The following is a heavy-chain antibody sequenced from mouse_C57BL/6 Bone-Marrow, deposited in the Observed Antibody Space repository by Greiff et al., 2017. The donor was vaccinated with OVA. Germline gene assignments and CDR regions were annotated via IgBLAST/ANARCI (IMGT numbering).Heavy chain of an antibody. CDR2: IHPNSGST. V-gene: IGHV1-64*01. CDR3: ARYYYDYAFDY. J-gene: IGHJ2*01. Sequence: QVQLQQPGAELVKPGASVKLSCKASGYTFTSYWMHWVKQRPGQGLEWIGMIHPNSGSTNYNEKFKSKATLTVDKSSSTAYMQLSSLTSEDSAVYYCARYYYDYAFDYWGQGTTLTVSS. D-gene: IGHD2-4*01. CDR1: GYTFTSYW.